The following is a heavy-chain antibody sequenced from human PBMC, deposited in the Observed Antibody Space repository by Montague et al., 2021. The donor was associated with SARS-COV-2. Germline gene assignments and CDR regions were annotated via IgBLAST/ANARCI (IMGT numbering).Heavy chain of an antibody. CDR1: GGSISSSSYY. Sequence: SETQSLTCTVSGGSISSSSYYWGWIRQPPGKGLEWIGSIFYSGSTYYNPSLKSRVTISVDTSKNQFSLKLSSVTAADTAVYYCATITLGYCTNGVCQPPDYWGQGTLVTVSS. CDR3: ATITLGYCTNGVCQPPDY. V-gene: IGHV4-39*01. J-gene: IGHJ4*02. CDR2: IFYSGST. D-gene: IGHD2-8*01.